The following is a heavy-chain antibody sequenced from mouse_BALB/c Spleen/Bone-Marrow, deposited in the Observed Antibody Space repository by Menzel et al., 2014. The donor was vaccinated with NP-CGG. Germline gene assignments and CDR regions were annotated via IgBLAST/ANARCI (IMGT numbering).Heavy chain of an antibody. CDR2: IIPNSGYS. J-gene: IGHJ4*01. Sequence: QVQLKESGAELARPGASVKMSCQASGYTFTRYTMHWEKKRPGQGLEWIGYIIPNSGYSNYNQKFKDKATLTADKSSSTVYMQLSSLTSEDSAVYYCTIRYYAMDYWGQGTSVTVSS. CDR3: TIRYYAMDY. V-gene: IGHV1-4*01. CDR1: GYTFTRYT. D-gene: IGHD1-1*01.